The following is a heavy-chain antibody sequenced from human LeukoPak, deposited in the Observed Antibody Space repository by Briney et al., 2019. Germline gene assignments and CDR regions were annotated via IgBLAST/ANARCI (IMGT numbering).Heavy chain of an antibody. CDR2: IYSGGAT. CDR1: GFTISNNY. D-gene: IGHD6-6*01. V-gene: IGHV3-66*01. CDR3: ARDPPPVAANTYG. Sequence: PGGSLRLSCAASGFTISNNYMRWVRQAPGKGLEWVSLIYSGGATFYADAVKGRFTISRDGSKNTLYLQMNSLRAEDTAVYYCARDPPPVAANTYGWGQGTLVTVSS. J-gene: IGHJ4*02.